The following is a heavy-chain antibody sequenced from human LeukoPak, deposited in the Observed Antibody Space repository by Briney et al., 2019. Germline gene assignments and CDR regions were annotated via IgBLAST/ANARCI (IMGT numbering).Heavy chain of an antibody. CDR2: IYHSGST. J-gene: IGHJ4*02. V-gene: IGHV4-38-2*02. CDR1: GYSISSGYY. CDR3: AGAGSYLTILDY. Sequence: SETLSLTCTVSGYSISSGYYWGWIRQPPGKGLEWIGSIYHSGSTYYNPSLKSRVTISVDTSKNQFSLKLSSVTAADTAMYYCAGAGSYLTILDYWGQGTLVTVSS. D-gene: IGHD3-10*01.